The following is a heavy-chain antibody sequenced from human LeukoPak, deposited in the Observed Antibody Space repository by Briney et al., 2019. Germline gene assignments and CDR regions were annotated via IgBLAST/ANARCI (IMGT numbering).Heavy chain of an antibody. Sequence: SETLSLTCAVYGGSFSGYYWSWIRQPPGKGLEWIGEINHSGSTNYNPSLKSRVTISVDTSKNQFSLKLSSVTAADTAVYYCARVLGSGSYHYLDYWGQGTLVNVSS. CDR3: ARVLGSGSYHYLDY. V-gene: IGHV4-34*01. D-gene: IGHD1-26*01. J-gene: IGHJ4*02. CDR1: GGSFSGYY. CDR2: INHSGST.